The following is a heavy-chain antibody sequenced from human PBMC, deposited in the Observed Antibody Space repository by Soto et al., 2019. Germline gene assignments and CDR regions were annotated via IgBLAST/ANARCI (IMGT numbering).Heavy chain of an antibody. Sequence: SVKVSCKASGGTFSSYAISWVRQAPGQGLEWMGRIIPILGIANYAQKFQGRVTITADKSTSTAYMELSSLRSEDTAVYYCARGIAAAGSGYYYYMDVWGKGTTVTVSS. CDR2: IIPILGIA. CDR1: GGTFSSYA. CDR3: ARGIAAAGSGYYYYMDV. J-gene: IGHJ6*03. D-gene: IGHD6-13*01. V-gene: IGHV1-69*04.